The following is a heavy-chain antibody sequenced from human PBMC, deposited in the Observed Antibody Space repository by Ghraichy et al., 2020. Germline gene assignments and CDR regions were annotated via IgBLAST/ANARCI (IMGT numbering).Heavy chain of an antibody. CDR2: IYPGDSDT. CDR1: GYSFTSYW. CDR3: ASLRRPTAYYDGSGSLYDAFDI. J-gene: IGHJ3*02. V-gene: IGHV5-51*01. Sequence: GESLNISCKGSGYSFTSYWIGWVRQMPGKGLEWMGIIYPGDSDTRYSPSFQGQVTISADKSISTAYLQWSSLKASDTAMDYCASLRRPTAYYDGSGSLYDAFDIWGQGTMVTVSS. D-gene: IGHD3-10*01.